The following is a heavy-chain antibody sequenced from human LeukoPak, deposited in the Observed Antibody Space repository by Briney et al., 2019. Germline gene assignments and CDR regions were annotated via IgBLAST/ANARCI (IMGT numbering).Heavy chain of an antibody. Sequence: PGGSLRLSCAASGFTFSSYAMHWVRQAPGKGLEWVAVISYDGSNKYYADSVKGRFTISRDNSKNTLYLQMNSLRAEDTAVYYCARELLTTVSTTWDYFDYWGQGTLVTVSS. D-gene: IGHD4-11*01. CDR3: ARELLTTVSTTWDYFDY. V-gene: IGHV3-30*04. J-gene: IGHJ4*02. CDR2: ISYDGSNK. CDR1: GFTFSSYA.